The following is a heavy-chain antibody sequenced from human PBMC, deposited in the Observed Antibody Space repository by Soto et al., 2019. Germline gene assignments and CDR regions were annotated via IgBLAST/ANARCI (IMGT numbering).Heavy chain of an antibody. CDR2: IKTDGSFT. D-gene: IGHD1-1*01. CDR3: TRDNNWSLDY. Sequence: EVQLVESGGGLVQPGGSLRLSCEASGFTFSKHWMHWVRQAPGKGLVWVSHIKTDGSFTRDADFVKGRFTISRDNASNTLYLQMTSLRAEDTAGYYCTRDNNWSLDYWGQGTLVTLSS. V-gene: IGHV3-74*01. J-gene: IGHJ4*02. CDR1: GFTFSKHW.